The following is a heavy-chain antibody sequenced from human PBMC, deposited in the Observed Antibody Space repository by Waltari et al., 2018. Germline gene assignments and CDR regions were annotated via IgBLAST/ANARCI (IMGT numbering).Heavy chain of an antibody. J-gene: IGHJ5*02. CDR2: IYTSGST. Sequence: QVQLQESGPGLVKPSETLSLTCTVPGGSISSYYWSWIRQPAGKGLEWIGRIYTSGSTNYNPSLKSRVTMSVDTSKNQFSLKLSSVTAADTAVYYCASNYYDSSGYMGEWFDPWGQGTLVTVSS. CDR1: GGSISSYY. V-gene: IGHV4-4*07. D-gene: IGHD3-22*01. CDR3: ASNYYDSSGYMGEWFDP.